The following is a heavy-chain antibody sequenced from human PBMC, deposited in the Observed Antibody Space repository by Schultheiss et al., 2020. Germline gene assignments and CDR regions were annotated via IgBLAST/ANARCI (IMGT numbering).Heavy chain of an antibody. J-gene: IGHJ4*02. CDR1: GFTFSDYY. Sequence: GGSLRLSCAASGFTFSDYYMHWIRQAPGKGLEWISYTSSGGLTIYYADSVKGRFTISRDNAKNSLYLQMNSLRAEDTAVYYCAKGDYGDYAALSYWGQGTLVTVSS. V-gene: IGHV3-11*01. CDR3: AKGDYGDYAALSY. D-gene: IGHD4-17*01. CDR2: TSSGGLTI.